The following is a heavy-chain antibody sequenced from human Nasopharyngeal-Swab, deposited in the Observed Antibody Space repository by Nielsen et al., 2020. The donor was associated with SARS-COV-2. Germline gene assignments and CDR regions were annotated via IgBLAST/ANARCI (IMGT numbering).Heavy chain of an antibody. J-gene: IGHJ4*02. CDR1: GYTFTSYG. D-gene: IGHD3-22*01. CDR2: ISAYNGNT. Sequence: ASVQVSCKASGYTFTSYGISWVRQAPGQGLEWMGWISAYNGNTNYAQKLQGRVTMTTDTSTSTAYMELRSLRSDDTAVYYCARDFRPYYYDSSGYPFDYWGQGTLVTVSS. CDR3: ARDFRPYYYDSSGYPFDY. V-gene: IGHV1-18*01.